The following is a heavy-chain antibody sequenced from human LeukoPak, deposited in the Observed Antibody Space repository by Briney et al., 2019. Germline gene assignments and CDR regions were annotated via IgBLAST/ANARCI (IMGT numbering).Heavy chain of an antibody. D-gene: IGHD3-10*01. CDR2: IKQDGSEK. CDR1: GFTFSSYW. V-gene: IGHV3-7*01. J-gene: IGHJ6*03. Sequence: GGSLRLSCAASGFTFSSYWMSWVRQAPGKGLEWVANIKQDGSEKYYVDSVKGRFTISRDNAKNSLYLQMNSLRAEDTAVYYCARDAMVRGAEYYYYYYYMDVWGKGTTVTISS. CDR3: ARDAMVRGAEYYYYYYYMDV.